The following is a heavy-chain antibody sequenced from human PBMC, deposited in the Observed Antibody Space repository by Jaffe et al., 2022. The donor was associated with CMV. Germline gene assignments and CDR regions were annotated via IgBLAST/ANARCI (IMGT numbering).Heavy chain of an antibody. Sequence: EVQLLESGGGLVQPGGSLRLSCAASGFTFSSYAMSWVRQAPGKGLEWVSAISGSGGSTYYADSVKGRFTISRDNSKNTLYLQMNSLRAEDTAVYYCAREFRNGGYSYDAFDIWGQGTMVTVSS. J-gene: IGHJ3*02. CDR2: ISGSGGST. V-gene: IGHV3-23*01. CDR3: AREFRNGGYSYDAFDI. CDR1: GFTFSSYA. D-gene: IGHD5-18*01.